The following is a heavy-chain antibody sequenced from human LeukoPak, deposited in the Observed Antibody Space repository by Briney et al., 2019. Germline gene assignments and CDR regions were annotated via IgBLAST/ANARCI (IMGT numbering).Heavy chain of an antibody. J-gene: IGHJ4*02. CDR1: GGSVSNNNW. CDR2: IFHSGST. CDR3: ARAVGASEEKKI. V-gene: IGHV4-4*02. D-gene: IGHD1-26*01. Sequence: PSGTLSLTCAVSGGSVSNNNWWTWVRQPPGKGLEWVGEIFHSGSTNYNPSLKSRVTISVDKSKNQFSLRLGSVTAADTAVYYCARAVGASEEKKIWGQGILVTVSS.